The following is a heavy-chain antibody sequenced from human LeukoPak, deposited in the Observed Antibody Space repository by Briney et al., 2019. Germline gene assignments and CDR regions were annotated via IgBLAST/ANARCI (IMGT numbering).Heavy chain of an antibody. J-gene: IGHJ4*02. CDR1: GFTFSSYW. CDR3: AKDIRVDYYGSGSPFDY. D-gene: IGHD3-10*01. V-gene: IGHV3-9*01. CDR2: ISWNSGSI. Sequence: GGSLRLSCAASGFTFSSYWMSWVRQAPGKGLEWVSGISWNSGSIGYADSVKGRFTISRDNAKNSLYLQMNSLRAEDTALYYCAKDIRVDYYGSGSPFDYWGQGTLVTVSS.